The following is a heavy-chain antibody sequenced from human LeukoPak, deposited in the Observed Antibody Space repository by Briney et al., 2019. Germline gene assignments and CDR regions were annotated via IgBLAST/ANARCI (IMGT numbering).Heavy chain of an antibody. D-gene: IGHD4-17*01. J-gene: IGHJ4*02. Sequence: PGGSLRLSCAASGFTFTRYWMSWVRQAPGKGLEWVANIKQDGSETHYVDSVKGRFTISRDNARNSAYLQMNSLSDDDTAVYYCSRDGDYIMPPFDYWGQGILVTVSS. CDR2: IKQDGSET. CDR3: SRDGDYIMPPFDY. CDR1: GFTFTRYW. V-gene: IGHV3-7*01.